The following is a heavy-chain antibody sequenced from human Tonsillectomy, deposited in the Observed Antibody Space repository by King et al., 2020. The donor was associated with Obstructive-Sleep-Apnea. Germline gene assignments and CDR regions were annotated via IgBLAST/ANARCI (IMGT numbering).Heavy chain of an antibody. D-gene: IGHD3-22*01. CDR3: AAGYSSDMGRFDY. V-gene: IGHV4-39*01. Sequence: QLQESGPGLVKPSETLSLTCSVSGGSISNRRYFWGWIRQSPGKGLEWIGSTYYGGSTFYKQTLKSRVSISLDTSNNQFSLKLSSVTAADTAVFYCAAGYSSDMGRFDYWGQGTLVTVSS. J-gene: IGHJ4*02. CDR1: GGSISNRRYF. CDR2: TYYGGST.